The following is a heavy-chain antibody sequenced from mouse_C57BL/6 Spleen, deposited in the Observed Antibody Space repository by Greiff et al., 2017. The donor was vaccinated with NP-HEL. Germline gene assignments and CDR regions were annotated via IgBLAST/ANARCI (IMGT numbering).Heavy chain of an antibody. CDR2: IYPSDSET. D-gene: IGHD1-1*01. V-gene: IGHV1-61*01. J-gene: IGHJ3*01. CDR1: GYTFTSYW. Sequence: QVQLQQPGAELVRPGSSVKLSCKASGYTFTSYWMDWVKQRPGQGLEWIGNIYPSDSETHYNPKFKDKATLTVDKSSSTAYMQLSSLTSEDSAVYYCAREDQGLLRSFAYWGQGTLVTVSA. CDR3: AREDQGLLRSFAY.